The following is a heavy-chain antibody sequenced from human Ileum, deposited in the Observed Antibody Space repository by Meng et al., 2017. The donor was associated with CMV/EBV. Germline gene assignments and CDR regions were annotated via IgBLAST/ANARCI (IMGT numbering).Heavy chain of an antibody. Sequence: QVPPQESGHARVKPSQALSLPCTVSGGSISSGNFYCSWIRQPPGRGLEWMGYIYYSGSPSYKPSLKSRVTISLDTSKNQFSLNLRSVTATDSAVYYCVRQVVAASFDYWGQGALVTVSS. J-gene: IGHJ4*02. CDR1: GGSISSGNFY. D-gene: IGHD2-15*01. CDR2: IYYSGSP. CDR3: VRQVVAASFDY. V-gene: IGHV4-30-4*08.